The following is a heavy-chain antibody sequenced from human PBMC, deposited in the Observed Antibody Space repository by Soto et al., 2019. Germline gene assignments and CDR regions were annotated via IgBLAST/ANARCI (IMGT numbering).Heavy chain of an antibody. CDR2: ISGSGGST. D-gene: IGHD3-22*01. CDR1: GFTFSSYA. J-gene: IGHJ4*02. Sequence: PGGSLRLSCAASGFTFSSYAMSWVRQAPGKGLEWVSAISGSGGSTYYADSVKGRFTISRDNSKNTLYLQMNSLRAEDTAVYYCAKDKAQTYYYDSSGQYDYWGQGTLVTVSS. CDR3: AKDKAQTYYYDSSGQYDY. V-gene: IGHV3-23*01.